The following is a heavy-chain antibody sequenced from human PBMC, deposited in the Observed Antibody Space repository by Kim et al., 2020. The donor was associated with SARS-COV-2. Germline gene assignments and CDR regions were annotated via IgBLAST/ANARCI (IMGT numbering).Heavy chain of an antibody. J-gene: IGHJ5*01. CDR1: GFTFRDSA. D-gene: IGHD6-19*01. CDR2: IRTYGDKYRT. Sequence: GGSLRLSCAASGFTFRDSAIHWVRQAPGKGLEWVGRIRTYGDKYRTGYSASVRGRFTMSRDDSKNTAYLHMSSLKTEDTAVYYCTRHGGIYSNAWYRWF. V-gene: IGHV3-73*01. CDR3: TRHGGIYSNAWYRWF.